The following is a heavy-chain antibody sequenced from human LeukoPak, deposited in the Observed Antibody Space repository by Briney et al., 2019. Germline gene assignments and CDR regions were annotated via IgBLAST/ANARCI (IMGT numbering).Heavy chain of an antibody. Sequence: ASVKVSCKASGYTFTSYDINWVRQATGRGLEWMGWMNPNSGNTGYAQKFQGRVTITRNTSISTAYMELSSLRSEDTAMYYCARPNQELVRDAPYDPWGQGTLVTVSP. CDR3: ARPNQELVRDAPYDP. CDR2: MNPNSGNT. J-gene: IGHJ5*02. CDR1: GYTFTSYD. D-gene: IGHD1-7*01. V-gene: IGHV1-8*03.